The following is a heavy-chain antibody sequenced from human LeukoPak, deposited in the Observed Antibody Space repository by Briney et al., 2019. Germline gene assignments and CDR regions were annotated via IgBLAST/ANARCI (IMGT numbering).Heavy chain of an antibody. CDR3: ASAQTFDY. J-gene: IGHJ4*02. CDR2: IKQDGSEK. CDR1: GFTFSNYW. V-gene: IGHV3-7*05. Sequence: GGSPRLSCAAPGFTFSNYWMSWVRQAPGKGLEWVANIKQDGSEKYYADSVKGRFTISRDNAKSSLYLQLNSLRVEDTAVYHCASAQTFDYWGQGALVTVPS.